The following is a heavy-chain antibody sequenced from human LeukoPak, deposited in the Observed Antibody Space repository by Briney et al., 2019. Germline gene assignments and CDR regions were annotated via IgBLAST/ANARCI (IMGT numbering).Heavy chain of an antibody. CDR3: ARFEYYDFWSGYPGVTGFDY. D-gene: IGHD3-3*01. Sequence: SETLSLTCTVSGDSISSGDFYWSWIRQPAGKGLEWIGRIYTTGSTNYNPSLKSRVTISVDTSKNQFSLKLSSVTAADTAVYYCARFEYYDFWSGYPGVTGFDYWGQGTLVTVSS. CDR1: GDSISSGDFY. V-gene: IGHV4-61*02. J-gene: IGHJ4*02. CDR2: IYTTGST.